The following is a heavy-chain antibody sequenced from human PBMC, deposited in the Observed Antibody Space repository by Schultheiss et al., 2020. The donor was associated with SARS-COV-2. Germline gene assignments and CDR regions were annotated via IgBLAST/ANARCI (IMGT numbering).Heavy chain of an antibody. CDR1: GFTFSGSA. Sequence: GGSLRLSCAASGFTFSGSAMHWVRQAPGKGLEWVAVISYDGSNKYYADSVKGRFTISRDNAKRSLYLQMNSLRAEDTAIYYCARVRSGAVAGFDFWGRGTLVTVSS. J-gene: IGHJ2*01. D-gene: IGHD6-19*01. V-gene: IGHV3-30-3*01. CDR3: ARVRSGAVAGFDF. CDR2: ISYDGSNK.